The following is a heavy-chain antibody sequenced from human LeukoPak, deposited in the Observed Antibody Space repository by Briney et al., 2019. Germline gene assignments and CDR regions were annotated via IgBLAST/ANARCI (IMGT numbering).Heavy chain of an antibody. CDR3: ARSNYDFWSGYLNWFDP. CDR2: IYHSGST. CDR1: GYSISSGYY. J-gene: IGHJ5*02. D-gene: IGHD3-3*01. V-gene: IGHV4-38-2*01. Sequence: PSETLSLTCAVSGYSISSGYYWGWIRQPPGKGLEWIGIIYHSGSTYYNPSLKRRVTISINTSKNQFSLKLSSVTAAGTAVHYCARSNYDFWSGYLNWFDPWGQGNLVTVSS.